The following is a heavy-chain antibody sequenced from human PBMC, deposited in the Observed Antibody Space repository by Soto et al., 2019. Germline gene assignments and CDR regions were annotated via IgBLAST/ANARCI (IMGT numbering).Heavy chain of an antibody. Sequence: QVQLVQSGAEVRKPGASVKVSCKASGYTFTIFKITWVRRAPGQGLEWMGWISTDNGDTNSAQSLQGRVTMTTDTSTTTAFMELRSLTSDDTAVYFCARGENWFDSWGQGTLVTVSS. CDR1: GYTFTIFK. D-gene: IGHD1-26*01. V-gene: IGHV1-18*01. CDR2: ISTDNGDT. CDR3: ARGENWFDS. J-gene: IGHJ5*01.